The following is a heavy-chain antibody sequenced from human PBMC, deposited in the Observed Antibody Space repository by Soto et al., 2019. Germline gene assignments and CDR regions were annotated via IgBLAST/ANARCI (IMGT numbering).Heavy chain of an antibody. CDR2: IYYSGST. J-gene: IGHJ3*02. CDR1: GGSISSSSYY. D-gene: IGHD2-2*01. Sequence: SETLSLTCTVSGGSISSSSYYWGWIRQPPGRGLEWIGNIYYSGSTYYNPSLKSRVTISVDTSKNQFSLKLSSVTAADTAVYYCASLLGYCSSTSCYFSAFDIWGQGTMVTVSS. V-gene: IGHV4-39*01. CDR3: ASLLGYCSSTSCYFSAFDI.